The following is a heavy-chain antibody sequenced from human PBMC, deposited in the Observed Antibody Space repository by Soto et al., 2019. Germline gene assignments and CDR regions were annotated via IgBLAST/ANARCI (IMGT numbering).Heavy chain of an antibody. Sequence: GGSLRLSCAASGFTFSNAWMSWVRQAPGKGLEWVGRIKSKTDGGTTDYAAPVKGRFTISRDDSKNTLYLQMNSLKTEDTAVYYCTTRTTAAGTGYYYYYYMDVWGKGTTVTVSS. CDR2: IKSKTDGGTT. V-gene: IGHV3-15*01. J-gene: IGHJ6*03. CDR1: GFTFSNAW. CDR3: TTRTTAAGTGYYYYYYMDV. D-gene: IGHD6-13*01.